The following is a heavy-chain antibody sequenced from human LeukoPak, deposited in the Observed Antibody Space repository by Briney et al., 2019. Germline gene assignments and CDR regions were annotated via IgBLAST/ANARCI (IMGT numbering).Heavy chain of an antibody. Sequence: ASVKVSCKAPGYTFTGYYMHWVRQAPGQGLEWMGWINPNSGGTNYAQKFQGRVTMTRDTSISTAYMELSRLRSDDTAVYYCARGRPRIAAAGTDYWGQGTLVTVSS. CDR1: GYTFTGYY. V-gene: IGHV1-2*02. CDR3: ARGRPRIAAAGTDY. D-gene: IGHD6-13*01. CDR2: INPNSGGT. J-gene: IGHJ4*02.